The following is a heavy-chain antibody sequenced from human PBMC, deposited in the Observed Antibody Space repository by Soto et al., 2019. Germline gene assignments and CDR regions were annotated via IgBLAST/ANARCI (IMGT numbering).Heavy chain of an antibody. Sequence: ALRLSCAASGFTFDDYAMHWVRQAPGKGLEWVSGISWNSGSIGYADSVKGRFTISRDNAKNSLYLQMNSLRAEDTALYYCAKDMTTYYYDSTRRAFDIWGQGTMVTVSS. D-gene: IGHD3-22*01. V-gene: IGHV3-9*01. J-gene: IGHJ3*02. CDR1: GFTFDDYA. CDR2: ISWNSGSI. CDR3: AKDMTTYYYDSTRRAFDI.